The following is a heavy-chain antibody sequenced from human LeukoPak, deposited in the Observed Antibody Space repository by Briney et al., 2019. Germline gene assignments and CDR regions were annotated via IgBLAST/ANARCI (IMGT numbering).Heavy chain of an antibody. V-gene: IGHV3-33*01. CDR1: GFTFSTYA. Sequence: GGSLRLSCAASGFTFSTYAMHWVRQAPGKGLEWVAVIWYDGSNKYYADSVKGRFTISRDNSKNTLHLQMDSLRDEDTAVYYCARGYSTIILSLFDPWGQRSLVTVSS. J-gene: IGHJ5*02. D-gene: IGHD5-12*01. CDR3: ARGYSTIILSLFDP. CDR2: IWYDGSNK.